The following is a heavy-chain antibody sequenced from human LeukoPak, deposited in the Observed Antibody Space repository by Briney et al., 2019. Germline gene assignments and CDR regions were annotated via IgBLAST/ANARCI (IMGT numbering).Heavy chain of an antibody. CDR1: GGTFSSYA. D-gene: IGHD3-3*01. V-gene: IGHV1-69*13. J-gene: IGHJ4*02. CDR3: ARQRHDFWSGYYIG. Sequence: ASVKVSXKASGGTFSSYAISWVRQAPGRGLEWMGGIIPIFGTANYAQKFQGRVTITADESTSTAYMELSSLRSEDTAVYYCARQRHDFWSGYYIGWGQGTLVTVSS. CDR2: IIPIFGTA.